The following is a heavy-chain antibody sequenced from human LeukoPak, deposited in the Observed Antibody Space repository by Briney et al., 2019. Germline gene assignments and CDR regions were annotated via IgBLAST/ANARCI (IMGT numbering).Heavy chain of an antibody. J-gene: IGHJ6*04. V-gene: IGHV4-59*01. CDR1: SGSITTYY. Sequence: SETLSLTCTVSSGSITTYYWNWIRQSPGKRPEWIGYVFHTGITEYNPSLESRVTMSMDTSKRQFSLSLTSVTTADTARYYCARGPRWRGSGRSYYYGMDVWGNGTTVTASS. D-gene: IGHD3-10*01. CDR2: VFHTGIT. CDR3: ARGPRWRGSGRSYYYGMDV.